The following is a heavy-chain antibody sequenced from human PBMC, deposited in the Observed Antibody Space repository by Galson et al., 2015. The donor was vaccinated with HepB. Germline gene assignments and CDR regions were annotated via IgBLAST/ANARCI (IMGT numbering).Heavy chain of an antibody. Sequence: SLRLSCAASGFTFGSYSMNWVRQAPGKGLEWVSYISSSSSTIYYADSVKGRFTISRDNAKNSLYLQMNSLRDEDTAVYYCARDQDSYYYDSSGYYLDYWGQGTLATVSS. CDR3: ARDQDSYYYDSSGYYLDY. CDR2: ISSSSSTI. D-gene: IGHD3-22*01. CDR1: GFTFGSYS. V-gene: IGHV3-48*02. J-gene: IGHJ4*02.